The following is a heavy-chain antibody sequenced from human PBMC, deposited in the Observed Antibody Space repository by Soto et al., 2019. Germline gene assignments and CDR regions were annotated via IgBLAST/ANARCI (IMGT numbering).Heavy chain of an antibody. J-gene: IGHJ5*02. CDR1: GGSFSGYY. V-gene: IGHV4-34*01. D-gene: IGHD3-10*01. CDR2: INHSGST. CDR3: ARNTKRRMVRGVIITEGWFDP. Sequence: KTSETLSLTCAVYGGSFSGYYWSWIRQPPGKGLEWIGEINHSGSTNYNPSLKSRVTISVDTSKNQFSLKLSSVTAADTAVYYCARNTKRRMVRGVIITEGWFDPWGQGTLVTVSS.